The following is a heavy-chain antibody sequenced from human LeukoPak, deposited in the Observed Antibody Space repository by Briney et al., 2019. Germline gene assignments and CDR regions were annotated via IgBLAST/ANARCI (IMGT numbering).Heavy chain of an antibody. CDR2: ISYDGSNK. CDR3: ATSSSWYIRYYYYGMDV. J-gene: IGHJ6*02. Sequence: GGSLRLSCAASGFTFSSYGMHWVRQAPGKGLEWVAVISYDGSNKSDSVKGRFTISRDNSKNTLYLQMNSLRAEDTAVYYCATSSSWYIRYYYYGMDVWGQGTTVTVSS. V-gene: IGHV3-30*03. D-gene: IGHD6-13*01. CDR1: GFTFSSYG.